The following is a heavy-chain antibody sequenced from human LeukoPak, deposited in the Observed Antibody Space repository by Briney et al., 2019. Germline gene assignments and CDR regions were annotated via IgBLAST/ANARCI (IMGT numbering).Heavy chain of an antibody. CDR2: IYYSGST. V-gene: IGHV4-61*01. D-gene: IGHD3-22*01. CDR1: GASVSSGSYY. Sequence: SSETLSLTCTVSGASVSSGSYYWSWIRQPPGKGLEWIGYIYYSGSTNYNPSLKSRVTISVDTSKNQFSLKLSSVTAADTAVYYCARVLDYDSSGNYIDYWGQGTLVTVSS. J-gene: IGHJ4*02. CDR3: ARVLDYDSSGNYIDY.